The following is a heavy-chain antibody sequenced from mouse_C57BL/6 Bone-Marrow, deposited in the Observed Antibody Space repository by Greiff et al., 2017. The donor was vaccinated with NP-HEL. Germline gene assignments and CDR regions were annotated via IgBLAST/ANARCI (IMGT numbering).Heavy chain of an antibody. CDR2: IYPRSGNT. D-gene: IGHD4-1*01. J-gene: IGHJ3*01. V-gene: IGHV1-81*01. CDR3: EKLGWFAY. CDR1: GYTFTSYG. Sequence: VQLQQSGAELARPGASVKLSCKASGYTFTSYGISWVKQRPGQGLEWIGEIYPRSGNTYYNEKFKGKATLTADKSSSTAYMELRSLTSEDSAVYFCEKLGWFAYWGQGTLVTVSA.